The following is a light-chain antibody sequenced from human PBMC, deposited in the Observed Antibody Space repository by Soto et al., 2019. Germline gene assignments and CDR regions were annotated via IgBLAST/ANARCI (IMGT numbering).Light chain of an antibody. Sequence: QSALTQPASVSGSPGQSITISCTGTSSDVGGYNYVSWYQQHPGKAPKLMIYEVSNRPSGVPNRFSGSKSGTSASLAITGLQAEDEADYYCQSYDSGLSGHGVFGGGTKLTVL. CDR1: SSDVGGYNY. CDR2: EVS. CDR3: QSYDSGLSGHGV. V-gene: IGLV2-14*01. J-gene: IGLJ3*02.